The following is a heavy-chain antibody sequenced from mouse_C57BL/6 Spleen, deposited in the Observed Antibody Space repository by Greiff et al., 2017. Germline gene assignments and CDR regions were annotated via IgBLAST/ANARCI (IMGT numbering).Heavy chain of an antibody. CDR1: GYSITSGYY. D-gene: IGHD1-1*02. V-gene: IGHV3-6*01. CDR2: ISYDGSN. CDR3: ARDYGDGAMDY. Sequence: LQQSGPGLVKPSQSLSLTCSVTGYSITSGYYWNWIRQFPGNKLEWMGYISYDGSNNYNPSLKNRISITRDTSKNQFFLKLNSVTTEDTATYYCARDYGDGAMDYWGQGTSVTVSS. J-gene: IGHJ4*01.